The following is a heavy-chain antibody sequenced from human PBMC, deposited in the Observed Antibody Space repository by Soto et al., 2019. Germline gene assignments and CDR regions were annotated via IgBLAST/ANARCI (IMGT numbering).Heavy chain of an antibody. J-gene: IGHJ4*02. CDR1: GFTFTRYS. Sequence: EVQLVESGGGLVKPGGSLRLSCAASGFTFTRYSMNWVRQAPGKGLEWVSSISSTTNYIYYGDSMKGRFTISRDNAKKSLYLEMNSLRAEDTAVYNFQRESEDLTTNFDYWGQETLVTVST. V-gene: IGHV3-21*01. CDR2: ISSTTNYI. CDR3: QRESEDLTTNFDY.